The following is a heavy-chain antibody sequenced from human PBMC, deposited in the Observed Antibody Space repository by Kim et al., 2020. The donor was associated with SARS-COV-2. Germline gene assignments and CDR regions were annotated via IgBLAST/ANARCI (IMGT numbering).Heavy chain of an antibody. CDR1: GFTFSSYA. Sequence: GGSLRLSCAASGFTFSSYAMSWVRQAPGKGLEWVSVIYSGGSSTYYADSVKGRFTISRDNSKNTLYLQMNSLRAEDTAVYYCAKGSYSSGWYGYWGQGTLVTVSS. J-gene: IGHJ4*02. CDR2: IYSGGSST. D-gene: IGHD6-19*01. CDR3: AKGSYSSGWYGY. V-gene: IGHV3-23*03.